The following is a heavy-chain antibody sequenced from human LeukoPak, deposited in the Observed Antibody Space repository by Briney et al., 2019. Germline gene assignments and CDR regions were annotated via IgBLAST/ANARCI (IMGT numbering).Heavy chain of an antibody. CDR1: GGSISSHD. CDR2: IYDSGST. Sequence: SETLSLTCTVSGGSISSHDWGWIRQPQGKGLEWIGYIYDSGSTTYNPSLKSRVTILVDTSKDQVSLKLSSVTAADTAAYYCARGRRGRYYDISRYNYFDYWGQGTLVSVSS. CDR3: ARGRRGRYYDISRYNYFDY. V-gene: IGHV4-59*11. J-gene: IGHJ4*02. D-gene: IGHD3-22*01.